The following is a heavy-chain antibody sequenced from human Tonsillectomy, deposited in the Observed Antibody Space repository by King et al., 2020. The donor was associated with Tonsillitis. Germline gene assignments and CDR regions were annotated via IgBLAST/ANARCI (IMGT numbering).Heavy chain of an antibody. D-gene: IGHD7-27*01. CDR2: TSYDGTRE. CDR3: AKDKWPSGGLGNDS. J-gene: IGHJ4*02. V-gene: IGHV3-30*04. Sequence: VQLVESGGGVVQPGGSLRLSCVASGFTFSSYAMHWVRQAPGKGLEWVTITSYDGTREYYADSVEGRFTISRDNSTSTLFLQMNPLRPADTAVYFCAKDKWPSGGLGNDSWGQGALVTVSS. CDR1: GFTFSSYA.